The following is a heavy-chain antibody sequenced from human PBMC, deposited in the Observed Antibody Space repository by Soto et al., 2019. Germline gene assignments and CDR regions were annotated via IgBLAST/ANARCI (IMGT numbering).Heavy chain of an antibody. D-gene: IGHD2-2*01. Sequence: QVQLQESGPGLVKPSQTLSLTCTVSGGSISSGEYYWSWIRQPPGKGLEWIGYIYYSGSTYYNPSLKSRVTISVDTSKNQSSLKLSSVTAADTAVYYCAREHAMDNWFDPWGQGTLVTVSS. CDR2: IYYSGST. V-gene: IGHV4-30-4*01. CDR3: AREHAMDNWFDP. J-gene: IGHJ5*02. CDR1: GGSISSGEYY.